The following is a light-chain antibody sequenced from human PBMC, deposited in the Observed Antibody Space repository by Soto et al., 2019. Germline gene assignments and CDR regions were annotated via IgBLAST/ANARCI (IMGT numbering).Light chain of an antibody. CDR3: QQDNNWPRALT. V-gene: IGKV3-15*01. CDR2: GAS. Sequence: EIVLTQSPGTLSLSRGEGATLSCRASQSVSGNYLAWYHQGPGQAPRLLIYGASTRATGIPARFSGSGSGTEFTLTISSLQSEDFAVYYCQQDNNWPRALTFGGGTKVDIK. J-gene: IGKJ4*01. CDR1: QSVSGN.